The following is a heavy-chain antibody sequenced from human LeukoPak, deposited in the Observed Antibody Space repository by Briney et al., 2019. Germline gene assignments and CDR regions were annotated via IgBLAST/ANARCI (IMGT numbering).Heavy chain of an antibody. J-gene: IGHJ4*02. Sequence: SETLSLTCTVSGGSISSYYWSWIRQPPGKGLEWIGYIYYSGSTNYNPSLKSRVTISVDTSKNRFSLKLSSVTAADTAVYYCARRVATIGGYFDYWGQGTLVTVSS. CDR2: IYYSGST. CDR1: GGSISSYY. D-gene: IGHD5-12*01. CDR3: ARRVATIGGYFDY. V-gene: IGHV4-59*01.